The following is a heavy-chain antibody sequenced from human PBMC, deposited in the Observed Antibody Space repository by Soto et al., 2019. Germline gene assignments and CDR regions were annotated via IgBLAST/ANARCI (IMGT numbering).Heavy chain of an antibody. J-gene: IGHJ4*02. CDR1: GYSIDRGYY. V-gene: IGHV4-38-2*02. D-gene: IGHD3-22*01. Sequence: SETLSLTCSVSGYSIDRGYYWGWIRQAPERGLEWIGSISHRGATSYTPSLKSRVIISVDKSKNQFTLKLTSVTAADTAVYYCARRRGLTVTMIVVDQQFDYWGQGTLVTVSS. CDR2: ISHRGAT. CDR3: ARRRGLTVTMIVVDQQFDY.